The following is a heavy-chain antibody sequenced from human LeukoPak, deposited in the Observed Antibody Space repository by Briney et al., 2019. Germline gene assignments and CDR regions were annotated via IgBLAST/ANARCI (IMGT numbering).Heavy chain of an antibody. V-gene: IGHV4-59*01. J-gene: IGHJ4*02. CDR1: GGSISSYY. Sequence: SETLSLTCTVSGGSISSYYWSWIRQPPGKGLEWIGYVFYSGSTNYNPSLKSRVTISVDMSKNQFSLKLTSVPAADTAVYYCAREVGDYVGVFDYWGQGTLVTVSS. D-gene: IGHD4-17*01. CDR3: AREVGDYVGVFDY. CDR2: VFYSGST.